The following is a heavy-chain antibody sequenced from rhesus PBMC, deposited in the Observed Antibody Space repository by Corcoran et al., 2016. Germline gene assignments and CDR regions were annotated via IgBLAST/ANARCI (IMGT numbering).Heavy chain of an antibody. Sequence: QVQLQESGPGVVKPSETLSLTCAVSGGSISDSYRWSWIRQPPRKGLEWIGYIYGSSTCTNYNPSLNSRVTISKDTSKNQFSLKLGSLTAADTAVYYCATLYSSWSGFDYWGQGVLVTVSS. CDR2: IYGSSTCT. CDR3: ATLYSSWSGFDY. J-gene: IGHJ4*01. CDR1: GGSISDSYR. D-gene: IGHD6-13*01. V-gene: IGHV4S10*01.